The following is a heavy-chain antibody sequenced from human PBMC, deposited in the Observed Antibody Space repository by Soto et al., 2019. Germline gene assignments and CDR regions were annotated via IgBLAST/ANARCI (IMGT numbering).Heavy chain of an antibody. V-gene: IGHV5-51*01. J-gene: IGHJ4*02. Sequence: PGESLKISCKGSGYSFTSYWIGWVRQMPGKGLEWMGIIYPGGSDTRYSPSFQGQVTISADKSISTAYLQWSSLKASDTAMYYCARHAFPDYYDSSGFPDYWGQGTLVTVSS. D-gene: IGHD3-22*01. CDR1: GYSFTSYW. CDR3: ARHAFPDYYDSSGFPDY. CDR2: IYPGGSDT.